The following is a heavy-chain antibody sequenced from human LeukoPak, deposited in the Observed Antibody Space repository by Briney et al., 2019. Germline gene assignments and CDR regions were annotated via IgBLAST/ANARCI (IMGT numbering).Heavy chain of an antibody. J-gene: IGHJ4*02. CDR3: ARDLRGFDY. V-gene: IGHV4-39*07. CDR1: GGSISSSSYY. CDR2: IYYSGST. Sequence: SETLSLTRTVSGGSISSSSYYWGWIRQPPGKGLEWIGSIYYSGSTYYNPSLKSRVTISVDTSKNQFSLKLSSVTAADTAVYYCARDLRGFDYWGQGTLVTVSS. D-gene: IGHD3-10*01.